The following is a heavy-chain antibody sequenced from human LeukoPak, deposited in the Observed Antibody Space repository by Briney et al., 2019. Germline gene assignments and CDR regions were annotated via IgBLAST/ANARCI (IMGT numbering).Heavy chain of an antibody. V-gene: IGHV4-4*07. Sequence: SETLSLTCTVSGDSISNYYWSWIRQPAGKGLEWIGRIYTSGSTNYNSSLKSRVTMSVDTSKNQFSLKLSSVTAADTAVYYCARDQYATFDYWGQGTLVTVSS. CDR1: GDSISNYY. CDR3: ARDQYATFDY. J-gene: IGHJ4*02. CDR2: IYTSGST.